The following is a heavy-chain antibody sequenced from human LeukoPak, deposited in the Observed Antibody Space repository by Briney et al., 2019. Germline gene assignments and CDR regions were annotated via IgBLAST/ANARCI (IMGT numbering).Heavy chain of an antibody. J-gene: IGHJ4*02. V-gene: IGHV3-21*01. CDR2: ISSGSTYI. CDR1: GFTFNDHY. D-gene: IGHD5-24*01. CDR3: AREAAVETH. Sequence: PGGSLRLSCGASGFTFNDHYMDWVRQAPGKGLEWVSYISSGSTYIYYADSVKDRFTISRDNAKNSLYLQMNNLRVEDTAVYYCAREAAVETHWGQGTLVTVSS.